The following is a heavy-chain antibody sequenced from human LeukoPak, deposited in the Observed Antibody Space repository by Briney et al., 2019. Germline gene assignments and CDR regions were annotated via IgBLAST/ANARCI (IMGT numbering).Heavy chain of an antibody. CDR3: AKARGSRYCSGGSCINPHDY. CDR1: GFTFSSYA. CDR2: ISGSGGSA. D-gene: IGHD2-15*01. V-gene: IGHV3-23*01. J-gene: IGHJ4*02. Sequence: PGGSLRLSCAASGFTFSSYAMSWVRQAPGKGLEWVSAISGSGGSAYYADSVKGRFTISRDNSKNTLHLQMNSLRAEDTAVYYCAKARGSRYCSGGSCINPHDYWGQGTLVTVSS.